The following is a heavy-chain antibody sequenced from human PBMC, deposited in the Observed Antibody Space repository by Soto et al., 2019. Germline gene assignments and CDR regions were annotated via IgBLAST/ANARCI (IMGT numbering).Heavy chain of an antibody. CDR1: GFSLSTSGVG. Sequence: QLTLKESGPTLAKPTQTLTLTCTFSGFSLSTSGVGVGWIRQPPGKALELLALIYWNDDKRYSPSLKNRLINTKDTAKNKVILTMTNMDPVATATYYCAHRSYSGCDINWFDPWGQGTLVTVSS. CDR3: AHRSYSGCDINWFDP. D-gene: IGHD5-12*01. CDR2: IYWNDDK. V-gene: IGHV2-5*01. J-gene: IGHJ5*02.